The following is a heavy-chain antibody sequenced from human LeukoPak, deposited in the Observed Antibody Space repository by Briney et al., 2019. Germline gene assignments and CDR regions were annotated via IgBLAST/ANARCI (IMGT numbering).Heavy chain of an antibody. Sequence: GGSLRLSCAASGFTFSSYSMDWVRQAPGKGLEWVSSISSSSSYIYYADSVKGRFTISRDNAKNSLYLQMSNLRAEDTAVYFCARGGGLDVWGQGATVTVSS. V-gene: IGHV3-21*04. J-gene: IGHJ6*02. D-gene: IGHD3-16*01. CDR2: ISSSSSYI. CDR1: GFTFSSYS. CDR3: ARGGGLDV.